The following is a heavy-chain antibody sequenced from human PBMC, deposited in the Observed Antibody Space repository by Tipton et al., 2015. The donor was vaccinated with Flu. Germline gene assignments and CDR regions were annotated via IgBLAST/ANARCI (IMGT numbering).Heavy chain of an antibody. D-gene: IGHD7-27*01. CDR2: INQDGSVN. CDR3: ASLTGDDY. Sequence: SLRLSCAASGFSFSDYWMHWVRQAPGKGLEWVANINQDGSVNYYVDSVKGRFTISRDNAKNSLYLQLNSLRAEDTAVYYCASLTGDDYWGQGNLVTVSS. V-gene: IGHV3-7*01. J-gene: IGHJ4*02. CDR1: GFSFSDYW.